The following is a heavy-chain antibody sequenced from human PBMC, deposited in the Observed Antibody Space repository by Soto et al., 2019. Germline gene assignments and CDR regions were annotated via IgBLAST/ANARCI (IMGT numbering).Heavy chain of an antibody. CDR3: ARHTTGTGAQKSYWYFDL. V-gene: IGHV2-26*01. Sequence: VSGPTLVNPTETLTLTCTVSGFSLSNARMGVSWIRQPPGKALEWLAHIFSNDEKSYSTSLKSRLTISKDTSKSQVVLTLTNMDPVDTATYYCARHTTGTGAQKSYWYFDLWGRGTLVTVSS. CDR1: GFSLSNARMG. J-gene: IGHJ2*01. D-gene: IGHD1-1*01. CDR2: IFSNDEK.